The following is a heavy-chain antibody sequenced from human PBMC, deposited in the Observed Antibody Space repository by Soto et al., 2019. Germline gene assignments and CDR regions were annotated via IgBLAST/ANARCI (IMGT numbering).Heavy chain of an antibody. CDR1: GGSFGNSA. Sequence: QVLLVQSGAEVKKPGSSVKISCKASGGSFGNSAINWVRHTPGQGLEWLGGFIPVYRTLNYAQKFQGRVTITADESTGTAYMTLNSLASNDTAVYYCATGVIWIGYFTVDSWGQGTRVTVSS. V-gene: IGHV1-69*01. CDR3: ATGVIWIGYFTVDS. CDR2: FIPVYRTL. D-gene: IGHD3-3*01. J-gene: IGHJ4*02.